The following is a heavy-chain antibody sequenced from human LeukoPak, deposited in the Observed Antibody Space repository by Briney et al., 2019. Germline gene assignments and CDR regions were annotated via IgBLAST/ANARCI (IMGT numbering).Heavy chain of an antibody. J-gene: IGHJ4*02. CDR2: ISGSGGST. D-gene: IGHD3-10*01. CDR1: GFTFSSYA. Sequence: GGSLRLSCAASGFTFSSYAMSWVRQAPGKGLERVSAISGSGGSTYYADSVKGRFTISRDNSKNTLYLQMNSLRAEDTAVYYCARYVLLWFGELAPFDYWGQGTLVTVSS. V-gene: IGHV3-23*01. CDR3: ARYVLLWFGELAPFDY.